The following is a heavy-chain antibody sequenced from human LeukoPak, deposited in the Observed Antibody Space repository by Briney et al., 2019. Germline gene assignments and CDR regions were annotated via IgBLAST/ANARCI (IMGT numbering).Heavy chain of an antibody. Sequence: SETLSLTCTVSGGSISSSSYYWGWIRQPPGKGLEWIGSIYYSGSTYYNPSLKSRVTISVDTSKNQFSLKLSSVTAADTAVYYCARHGFSSWYDPFDYWGQGTLVTVSS. CDR3: ARHGFSSWYDPFDY. CDR2: IYYSGST. CDR1: GGSISSSSYY. J-gene: IGHJ4*02. D-gene: IGHD6-13*01. V-gene: IGHV4-39*01.